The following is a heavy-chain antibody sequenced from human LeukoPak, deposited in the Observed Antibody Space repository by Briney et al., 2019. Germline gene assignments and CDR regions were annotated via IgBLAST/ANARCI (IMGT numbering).Heavy chain of an antibody. CDR1: GGSISSYY. D-gene: IGHD5-24*01. CDR3: ARVSAIGGWLQAIDY. CDR2: IYYSGST. Sequence: TSETLSLTCTVSGGSISSYYWNWIRQPPGKGLEWIGYIYYSGSTNYNPSLKSRVTISVDTSKNQFSLKLSSVTAADTAVYYCARVSAIGGWLQAIDYWGQGTQVTVSS. J-gene: IGHJ4*02. V-gene: IGHV4-59*01.